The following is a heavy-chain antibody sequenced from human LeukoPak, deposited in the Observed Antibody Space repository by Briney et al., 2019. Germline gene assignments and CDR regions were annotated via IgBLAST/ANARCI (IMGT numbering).Heavy chain of an antibody. CDR3: ARIRSSGWHPWFDY. V-gene: IGHV4-34*01. CDR2: INHSGST. D-gene: IGHD6-19*01. J-gene: IGHJ4*02. Sequence: SETLSLTCAVYGGSFSAYYWSWVRQPPGKGLEWIGEINHSGSTNYNPSLKSRVTISVDTSKNQFSLKLSSVTAADTAVYYCARIRSSGWHPWFDYWGQGTLVTVSS. CDR1: GGSFSAYY.